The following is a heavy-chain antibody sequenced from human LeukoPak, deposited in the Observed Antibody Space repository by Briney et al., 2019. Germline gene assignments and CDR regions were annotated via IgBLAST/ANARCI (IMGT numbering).Heavy chain of an antibody. J-gene: IGHJ4*02. Sequence: GGSLRLSCAASGFTFSSYEMNWVRQAPGKGLEWVSYISSSGSTIYYADSVKGRFTVSRDNAKNSLYLQMNSLRAEDTAVYYCARGGRGYYDFWSGYSGIDYWGQGTLVAVSS. CDR3: ARGGRGYYDFWSGYSGIDY. D-gene: IGHD3-3*01. CDR1: GFTFSSYE. CDR2: ISSSGSTI. V-gene: IGHV3-48*03.